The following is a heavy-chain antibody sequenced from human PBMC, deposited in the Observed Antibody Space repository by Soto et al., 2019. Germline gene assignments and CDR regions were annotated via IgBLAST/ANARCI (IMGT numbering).Heavy chain of an antibody. CDR3: ARQYTPLEDTAITYGMDV. Sequence: PGECLKISCKASGYSFTNYWIGWVRQMPGKGLEWMGIIYPGDSDTRYSPSFQGQVTISADKSISTAYLQWSSLKASDTAMYYCARQYTPLEDTAITYGMDVWGQGTTVTVSS. D-gene: IGHD5-18*01. V-gene: IGHV5-51*01. CDR1: GYSFTNYW. CDR2: IYPGDSDT. J-gene: IGHJ6*02.